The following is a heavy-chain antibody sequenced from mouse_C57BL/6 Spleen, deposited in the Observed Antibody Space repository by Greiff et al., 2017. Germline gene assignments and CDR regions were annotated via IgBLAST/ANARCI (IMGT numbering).Heavy chain of an antibody. J-gene: IGHJ3*01. CDR3: ARTTIYYDYDY. D-gene: IGHD2-4*01. Sequence: VQLQQSGGDLVKPGGSLKLSCAASGFTFSSYGMSWVRQTPDKRLEWVATISSGGSYTYYPDSVKGRFTISRDNAKNTLYLQMSSLKSEDTAMYYCARTTIYYDYDYWGQGTLVTVSA. CDR2: ISSGGSYT. CDR1: GFTFSSYG. V-gene: IGHV5-6*01.